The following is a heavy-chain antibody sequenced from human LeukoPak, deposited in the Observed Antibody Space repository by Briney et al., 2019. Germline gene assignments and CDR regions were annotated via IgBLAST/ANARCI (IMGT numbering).Heavy chain of an antibody. CDR2: IYTGGNT. CDR3: AKTPRNYPPGHMDV. CDR1: GFTVSSNY. V-gene: IGHV3-53*05. J-gene: IGHJ6*03. D-gene: IGHD5-24*01. Sequence: GGSLRLSCAASGFTVSSNYMTWVRQAPGKGLEWVSIIYTGGNTYYVDSVKGRFTISRDTSKNTSYLQMNSLRLEDTALYYCAKTPRNYPPGHMDVWGKGTTVTISS.